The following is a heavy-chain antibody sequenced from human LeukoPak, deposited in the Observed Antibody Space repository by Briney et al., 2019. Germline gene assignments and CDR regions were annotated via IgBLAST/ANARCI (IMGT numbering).Heavy chain of an antibody. CDR1: GFTFSGSA. CDR2: IRSKANSYAT. Sequence: GGSLRLSFAAPGFTFSGSAMHWVRQASGKGLEWVGRIRSKANSYATAYAASVKGRFTISRDDSKNTAYLQMNSLKTEDTAVYYCTSPHLYDSSGYYRVGRDYWGQGTLVTVSS. D-gene: IGHD3-22*01. CDR3: TSPHLYDSSGYYRVGRDY. V-gene: IGHV3-73*01. J-gene: IGHJ4*02.